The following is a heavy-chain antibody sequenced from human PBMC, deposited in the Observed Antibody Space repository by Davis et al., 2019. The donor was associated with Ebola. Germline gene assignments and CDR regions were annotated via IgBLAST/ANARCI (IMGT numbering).Heavy chain of an antibody. Sequence: GGSLRLSCAASGFTFSSYWMHWVRQAPGKGLVWVSRIKVDESSTSYADSVKGRFTISRDNAKNTLYLQMNSLRAEDTAMYYCARALTSSNNGKFDHWGQGTLVTVSS. CDR3: ARALTSSNNGKFDH. V-gene: IGHV3-74*01. J-gene: IGHJ4*02. CDR1: GFTFSSYW. CDR2: IKVDESST. D-gene: IGHD1-1*01.